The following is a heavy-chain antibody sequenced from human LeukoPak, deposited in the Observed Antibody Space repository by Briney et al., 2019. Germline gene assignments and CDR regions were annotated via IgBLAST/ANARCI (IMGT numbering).Heavy chain of an antibody. V-gene: IGHV1-69*13. D-gene: IGHD2-2*01. CDR2: IIPIFGTA. CDR3: ARGLYCSSTSCYAWEFYYYYGMDV. CDR1: GATFSSYA. J-gene: IGHJ6*02. Sequence: ASVKVSCKASGATFSSYAISWVRQAPGQGLEWMGGIIPIFGTANYAQKFQGRVTITADESTSTAYMELSSLRSEDTAVYYCARGLYCSSTSCYAWEFYYYYGMDVWGQGTTVTVSS.